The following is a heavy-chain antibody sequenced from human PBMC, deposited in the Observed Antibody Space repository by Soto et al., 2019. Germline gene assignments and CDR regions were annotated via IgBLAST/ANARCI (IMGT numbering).Heavy chain of an antibody. CDR3: ARVVGLRLIAFDI. D-gene: IGHD3-16*01. Sequence: SVKVSCKASGGTFSSYAISWVRQAPGQGLEWMGGIIPIFGTANYAQKFQGRVTITADESTSTAYMELSSLRPEDTAVYYCARVVGLRLIAFDIWGQGTMVTVSS. CDR2: IIPIFGTA. V-gene: IGHV1-69*13. J-gene: IGHJ3*02. CDR1: GGTFSSYA.